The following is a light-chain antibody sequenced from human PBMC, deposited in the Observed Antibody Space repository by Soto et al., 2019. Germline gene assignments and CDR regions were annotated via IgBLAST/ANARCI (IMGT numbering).Light chain of an antibody. CDR1: QTISTW. CDR3: QQYNSYPWT. J-gene: IGKJ1*01. V-gene: IGKV1-5*03. CDR2: KAS. Sequence: IQMTQSPSTLSASVGDRVTFTCRASQTISTWLAWYQQKPGEAPKLLIYKASTLEVGVPSRFSASGSGTEFNLTINTLQPGDFATYYCQQYNSYPWTFGQGTKV.